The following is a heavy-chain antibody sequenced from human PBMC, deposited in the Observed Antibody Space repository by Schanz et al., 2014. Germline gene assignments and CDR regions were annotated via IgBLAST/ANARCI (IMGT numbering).Heavy chain of an antibody. V-gene: IGHV3-23*01. CDR3: ARRITGTHHNPYYHGMDV. J-gene: IGHJ6*02. Sequence: EVQLLESGGGLVQPGGSLRLSCAASGFTFSSYAMSWVRQAPGKGLEWVSAISGSGETTYYADSVKGRFTISRDNSKNALYLQMNSLRADDTAVYYCARRITGTHHNPYYHGMDVWGQGTTVTVSS. D-gene: IGHD1-20*01. CDR2: ISGSGETT. CDR1: GFTFSSYA.